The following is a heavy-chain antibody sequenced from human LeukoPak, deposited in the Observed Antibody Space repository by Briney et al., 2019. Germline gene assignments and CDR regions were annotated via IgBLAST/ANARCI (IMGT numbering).Heavy chain of an antibody. Sequence: PGGSLRLSCAASGFTFSDYYMSWIRQAPGKGLEWVSYISSSSSYTNYADSVKGRFTISRDNAKNSLYLQMNILRAEDTAVYYCVRCDYGGNSNDAFDIWGQGTMVTVSS. CDR1: GFTFSDYY. CDR2: ISSSSSYT. CDR3: VRCDYGGNSNDAFDI. V-gene: IGHV3-11*06. D-gene: IGHD4-23*01. J-gene: IGHJ3*02.